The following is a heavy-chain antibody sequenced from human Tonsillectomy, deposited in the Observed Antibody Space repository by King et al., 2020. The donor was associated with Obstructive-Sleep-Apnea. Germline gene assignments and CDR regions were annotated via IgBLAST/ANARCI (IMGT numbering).Heavy chain of an antibody. J-gene: IGHJ4*02. Sequence: QLVQSGGGLVQAGGSLRLSCTASGFTVSSNYMSWVRQAPGKGLEWVSVIYSGGSTYYADSVKGRFTISRHNSKNTVYLQMNSLRTEETAVYFCARGSGNYYDSSGYYYPFDYWGQGTLVTVSS. CDR1: GFTVSSNY. CDR2: IYSGGST. V-gene: IGHV3-53*04. CDR3: ARGSGNYYDSSGYYYPFDY. D-gene: IGHD3-22*01.